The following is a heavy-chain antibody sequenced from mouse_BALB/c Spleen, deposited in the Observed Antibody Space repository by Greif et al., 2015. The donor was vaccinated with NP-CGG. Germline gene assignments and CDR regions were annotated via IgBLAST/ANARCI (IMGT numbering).Heavy chain of an antibody. D-gene: IGHD2-14*01. J-gene: IGHJ4*01. Sequence: QVQLQQSGPELVKPGASVRISCKASGYTFTSYYIHWVKQRPGQGLEWIGWIYPGNVNTKYNEKFKGKATLTADKSSSTAYMQLSSLTSEGSAVYFCARGRDRYDNYAMDYWGQGTSVTVSS. V-gene: IGHV1S56*01. CDR2: IYPGNVNT. CDR1: GYTFTSYY. CDR3: ARGRDRYDNYAMDY.